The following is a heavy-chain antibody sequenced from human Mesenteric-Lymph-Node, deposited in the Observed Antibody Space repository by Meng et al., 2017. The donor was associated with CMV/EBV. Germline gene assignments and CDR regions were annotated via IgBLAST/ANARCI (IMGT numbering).Heavy chain of an antibody. CDR2: IDSDGGRT. Sequence: GESLKISCAASGFTFINHWMHWVRQAPGKGLVWVSRIDSDGGRTIYADSVKGRFTISRDNAKNTLYLQMDTLRAEDTAVYYCARLFNNALDIWGQGTMVTVSS. J-gene: IGHJ3*02. V-gene: IGHV3-74*01. D-gene: IGHD2/OR15-2a*01. CDR3: ARLFNNALDI. CDR1: GFTFINHW.